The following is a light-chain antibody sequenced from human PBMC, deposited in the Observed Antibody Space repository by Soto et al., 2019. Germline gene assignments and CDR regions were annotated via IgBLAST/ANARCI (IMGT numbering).Light chain of an antibody. V-gene: IGKV3-20*01. CDR3: QQYGSSGT. CDR1: QSVSNNY. CDR2: GAS. J-gene: IGKJ1*01. Sequence: EIVLPQSPTPLSLSPGERSTLSCMASQSVSNNYLAWYQQKPGQAPRLLIYGASNRATGIPDRFSGSGSGTDFTLTISRLEPEDFAVYYCQQYGSSGTFGQGTKVDI.